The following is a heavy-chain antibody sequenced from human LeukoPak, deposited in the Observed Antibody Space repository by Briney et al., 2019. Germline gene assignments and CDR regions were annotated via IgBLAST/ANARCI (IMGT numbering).Heavy chain of an antibody. J-gene: IGHJ3*02. V-gene: IGHV3-48*01. Sequence: TGGSLRLSCAASGFTFSSYSMNWVRQAPGKGLEWVSYISISSTTIYYADSVKGRFAISRDNAKNSLFLQMNRLRAEDTAVYYCTRGGSYYHEAFDIWGQGTMVTVSS. CDR1: GFTFSSYS. D-gene: IGHD1-26*01. CDR3: TRGGSYYHEAFDI. CDR2: ISISSTTI.